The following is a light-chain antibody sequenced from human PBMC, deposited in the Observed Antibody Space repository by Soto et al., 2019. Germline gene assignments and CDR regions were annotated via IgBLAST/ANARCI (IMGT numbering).Light chain of an antibody. CDR3: QQRSDSIT. V-gene: IGKV3-11*01. Sequence: EIVLTQSPATLSLSPGERATLSCGASQSVSRHLAWFQQSPGHAPRLLIYDASTRATGIPARFSGSGSGTDFTLTISTLEPEDFAFYYCQQRSDSITFGQGTRLEIK. CDR2: DAS. J-gene: IGKJ5*01. CDR1: QSVSRH.